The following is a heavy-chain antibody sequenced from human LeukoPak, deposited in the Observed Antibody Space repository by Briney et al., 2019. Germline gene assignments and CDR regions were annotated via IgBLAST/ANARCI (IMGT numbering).Heavy chain of an antibody. D-gene: IGHD6-19*01. V-gene: IGHV4-61*01. CDR2: IYSSGSV. CDR1: GGSLTSPTYF. Sequence: SETLSLTCTVSGGSLTSPTYFQWSWLRQPPGKGRELNGKIYSSGSVNFNPALQSRLTMSLDTSRSQFSLPLSSVTAEDSAVYYCARFGSGGWYYFDSWGQGTRVTVSS. CDR3: ARFGSGGWYYFDS. J-gene: IGHJ4*02.